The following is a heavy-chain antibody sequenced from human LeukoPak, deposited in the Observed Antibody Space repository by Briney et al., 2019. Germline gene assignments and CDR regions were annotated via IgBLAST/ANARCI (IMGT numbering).Heavy chain of an antibody. CDR2: IIPIFGTA. J-gene: IGHJ4*02. D-gene: IGHD6-6*01. CDR3: ARDRSSPPVTENDY. V-gene: IGHV1-69*01. Sequence: GASVKVSCKASGGTFSSYAISWVRQAPGQGLEWMGGIIPIFGTANYAQKFQGRVTITADESTSTAYMELSSLRSEDTAVYYCARDRSSPPVTENDYWGQGTLVTVSS. CDR1: GGTFSSYA.